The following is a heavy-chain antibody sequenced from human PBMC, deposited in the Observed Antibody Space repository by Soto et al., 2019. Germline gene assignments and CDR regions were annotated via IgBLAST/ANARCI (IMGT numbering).Heavy chain of an antibody. D-gene: IGHD6-13*01. J-gene: IGHJ4*02. CDR2: ISGSGGST. CDR1: GFTFSSYA. V-gene: IGHV3-23*01. Sequence: GSLRLSCAASGFTFSSYAMSWVRQAPGKGLEWVSAISGSGGSTYYADSVKGRFTISRDNSKNTLYLQMNSLRAEDTAVYYCTKPRKYSSSWYYFDYWGQGTLVTVSS. CDR3: TKPRKYSSSWYYFDY.